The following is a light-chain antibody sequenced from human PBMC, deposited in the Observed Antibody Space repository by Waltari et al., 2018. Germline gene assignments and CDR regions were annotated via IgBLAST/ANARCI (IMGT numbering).Light chain of an antibody. CDR3: QQYNNWRT. V-gene: IGKV3-15*01. Sequence: LMTQSPATRSVSPGERATLSCRASQSISRNLAWYQQKPGQAPRLLIYGASTRAPGVPARFSGSGSGTEFTLSISSLQSEDFAVYYCQQYNNWRTFGQGTKLEI. CDR2: GAS. J-gene: IGKJ2*01. CDR1: QSISRN.